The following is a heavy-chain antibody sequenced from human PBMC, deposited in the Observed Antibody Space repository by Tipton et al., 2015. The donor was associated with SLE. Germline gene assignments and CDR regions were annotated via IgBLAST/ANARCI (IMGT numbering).Heavy chain of an antibody. CDR1: GGSFSGYY. D-gene: IGHD6-19*01. CDR2: INHSGST. CDR3: ARGPEQWLVNPHYFDY. V-gene: IGHV4-34*01. Sequence: TLSLTCAVYGGSFSGYYWSWIRQPPGKGLEWIGEINHSGSTNYNPSLKSRVTISVDTSKNQSSLKLSSVTAADTAVYYCARGPEQWLVNPHYFDYWGQGTLVTVSS. J-gene: IGHJ4*02.